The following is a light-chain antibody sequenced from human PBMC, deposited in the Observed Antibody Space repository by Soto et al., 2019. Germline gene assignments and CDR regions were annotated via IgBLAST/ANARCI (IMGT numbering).Light chain of an antibody. V-gene: IGKV3-11*01. CDR1: QSVNIY. CDR2: DAS. CDR3: QQYGSLTWT. J-gene: IGKJ1*01. Sequence: EIVFTQSPSTVSLSPSERATLSCVASQSVNIYLAWYQQRPGQAPRLLIYDASNRATGIPARFSGSGSGADFTLTISSLEPEDFAVYYCQQYGSLTWTFGQGTKVDI.